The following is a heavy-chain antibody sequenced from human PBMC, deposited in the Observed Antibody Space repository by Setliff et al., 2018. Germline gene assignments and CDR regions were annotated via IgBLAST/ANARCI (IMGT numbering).Heavy chain of an antibody. D-gene: IGHD3-3*01. V-gene: IGHV3-48*04. CDR1: GFTFSSFS. J-gene: IGHJ4*02. CDR3: VRDISSASGILDF. CDR2: ISNGGGAV. Sequence: PGGSLRLSCEASGFTFSSFSMNWVRQAPGKGLEWISYISNGGGAVKYADSVKGRFTISRDNAKSSLFLEMNSLTVDDTALYYCVRDISSASGILDFWGQGTLVTVSS.